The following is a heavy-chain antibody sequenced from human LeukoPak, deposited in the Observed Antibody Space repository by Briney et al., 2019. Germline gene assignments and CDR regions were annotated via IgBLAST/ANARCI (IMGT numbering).Heavy chain of an antibody. Sequence: PGGSLRLSCAASGFTFSDYYMSWIRQAPGKGLEWVSYISSSGSTIYYADSVKGRFTISRDNAKNSLYLQMNSLRAEDTAVYYCAREEYCSSTSCWYFDLWGRGTLVTVSS. CDR2: ISSSGSTI. V-gene: IGHV3-11*04. J-gene: IGHJ2*01. D-gene: IGHD2-2*01. CDR1: GFTFSDYY. CDR3: AREEYCSSTSCWYFDL.